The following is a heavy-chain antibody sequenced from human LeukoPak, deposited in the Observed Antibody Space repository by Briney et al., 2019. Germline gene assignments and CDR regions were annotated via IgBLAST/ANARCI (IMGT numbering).Heavy chain of an antibody. V-gene: IGHV4-59*08. CDR3: ARHGGGGSHNPPYYYGMDV. CDR2: IHYSGST. Sequence: PSETLSLTCTVSGRSISSYYWSWIRQPPGKGLEWIGYIHYSGSTNYNPSLKSRVTISVDTSRNQFSLKVSSVTAADTAVYYCARHGGGGSHNPPYYYGMDVWGQGTTVTVSS. J-gene: IGHJ6*02. CDR1: GRSISSYY. D-gene: IGHD1-26*01.